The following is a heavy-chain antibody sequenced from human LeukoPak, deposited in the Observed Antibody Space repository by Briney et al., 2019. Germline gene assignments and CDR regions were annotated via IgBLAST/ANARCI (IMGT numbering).Heavy chain of an antibody. D-gene: IGHD2-15*01. Sequence: PGGSLRLSCAASGFSFSNYVMHWVRQAPGKGLEYVSAIMPNGETRGYANSMMGRFTISRDNSKNTLYLQMGSLRAEDMAIYYCARDRDGGFAFDTWGQGTLVTVSS. V-gene: IGHV3-64*01. CDR1: GFSFSNYV. CDR2: IMPNGETR. J-gene: IGHJ3*02. CDR3: ARDRDGGFAFDT.